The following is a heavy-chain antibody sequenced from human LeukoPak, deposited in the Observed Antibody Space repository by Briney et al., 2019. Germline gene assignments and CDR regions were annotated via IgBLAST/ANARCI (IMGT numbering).Heavy chain of an antibody. V-gene: IGHV1-18*01. D-gene: IGHD5-12*01. CDR2: MNPNNGNT. CDR1: GYTFTSYD. J-gene: IGHJ4*02. Sequence: ASVKVSCKASGYTFTSYDINWVRQATGQGLEWMGWMNPNNGNTNYAQKLQGRVTMTTDTSTSTAYMELRSLRSDDTAVYYCARVGGVDIVATDIDYWGQGTLVTVSS. CDR3: ARVGGVDIVATDIDY.